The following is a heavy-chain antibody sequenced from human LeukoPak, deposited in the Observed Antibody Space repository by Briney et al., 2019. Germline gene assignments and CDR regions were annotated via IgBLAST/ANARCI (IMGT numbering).Heavy chain of an antibody. D-gene: IGHD4-17*01. CDR2: ICYDGTNK. J-gene: IGHJ5*02. Sequence: QPGGSLRLSCAASGFAFSSFGMHWGRQAAGKGLEGVAVICYDGTNKYYAASVKGRFTISRDNSKNTLYLQMNSLRAEDTAAYYCARATVTRWFVPWGQGTLVTVCS. V-gene: IGHV3-33*01. CDR1: GFAFSSFG. CDR3: ARATVTRWFVP.